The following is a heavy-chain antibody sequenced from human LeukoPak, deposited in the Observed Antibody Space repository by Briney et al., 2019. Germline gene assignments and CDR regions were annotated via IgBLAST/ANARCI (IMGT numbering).Heavy chain of an antibody. CDR3: ASEAFCAGGSCYLHRVAS. V-gene: IGHV1-2*02. CDR2: IDTNSGGT. J-gene: IGHJ4*02. D-gene: IGHD2-15*01. CDR1: GYTFTAYY. Sequence: GASVKVSCKASGYTFTAYYMHWVRQAPGHGLEWMGWIDTNSGGTNYAQKFQGRVTITRDTSIGTAYMELSSLISDDTAVYYCASEAFCAGGSCYLHRVASWGPGTLVTVSS.